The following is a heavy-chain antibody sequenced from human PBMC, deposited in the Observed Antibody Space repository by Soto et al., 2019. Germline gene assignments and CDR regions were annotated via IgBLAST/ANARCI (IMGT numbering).Heavy chain of an antibody. D-gene: IGHD1-26*01. Sequence: QVDLVQSGAEVKRPGSSVKVSCTASGGTFSTYPIHWVRQAPGQGLEWMGGIIPMFGSANFAQKFQGSLTLTAAKSTGTTYMALSRLTSEDPAVYYCEREGASIVGATGAFDMWGQGTTVSISS. CDR3: EREGASIVGATGAFDM. CDR2: IIPMFGSA. CDR1: GGTFSTYP. V-gene: IGHV1-69*06. J-gene: IGHJ3*02.